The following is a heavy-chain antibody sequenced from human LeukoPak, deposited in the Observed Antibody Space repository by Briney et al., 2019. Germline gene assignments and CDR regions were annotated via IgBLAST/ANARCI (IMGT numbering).Heavy chain of an antibody. CDR1: GCTFNSYG. Sequence: ASVKVSCKASGCTFNSYGISWVRQAPGQGLEWMGWISAYNGNTNYAQKLQGRVTMTTDTSTSTAYMELRSLRSDDTAVYYCARALYYYGSGSDYFDYWGQGTLVTVSS. J-gene: IGHJ4*02. CDR2: ISAYNGNT. D-gene: IGHD3-10*01. V-gene: IGHV1-18*01. CDR3: ARALYYYGSGSDYFDY.